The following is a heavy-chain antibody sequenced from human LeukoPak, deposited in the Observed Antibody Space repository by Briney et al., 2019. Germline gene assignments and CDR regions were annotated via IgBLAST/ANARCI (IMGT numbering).Heavy chain of an antibody. V-gene: IGHV4-39*01. CDR2: IYYSGST. CDR1: GGSISSSSYY. CDR3: ARQVVDTAMATPFDY. J-gene: IGHJ4*02. Sequence: SETLSLTCTVSGGSISSSSYYWGWIRQPPGKGLEWIGSIYYSGSTYYNPSLKSRVTISVDTSKNQFSLKLSSVTAADTAVYYCARQVVDTAMATPFDYWGQGTLVTVSS. D-gene: IGHD5-18*01.